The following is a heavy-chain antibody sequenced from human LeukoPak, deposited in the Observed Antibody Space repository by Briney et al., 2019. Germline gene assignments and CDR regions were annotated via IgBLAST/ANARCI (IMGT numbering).Heavy chain of an antibody. CDR3: AKPVLGTFGVVITLYYFDY. Sequence: GGSLRLSCAASGFTFSSYAMSWVRQAPGKGLEGVSAISGSGGSTYYADSVKGRFTISRDNSKNTLYLQMNSLRAEDTAVYYCAKPVLGTFGVVITLYYFDYWGQGTLVTVSS. J-gene: IGHJ4*02. D-gene: IGHD3-3*01. CDR2: ISGSGGST. V-gene: IGHV3-23*01. CDR1: GFTFSSYA.